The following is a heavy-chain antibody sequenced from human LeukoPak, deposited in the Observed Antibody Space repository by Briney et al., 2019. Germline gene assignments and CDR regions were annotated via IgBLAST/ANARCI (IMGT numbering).Heavy chain of an antibody. CDR3: SWSLNY. CDR2: IKPDGSDK. J-gene: IGHJ4*02. CDR1: GFIFSDYE. D-gene: IGHD1-26*01. Sequence: PGGSLRLSCAASGFIFSDYEMNWVRQAPGKGLEWVANIKPDGSDKNYVDSVKGRFTISRDNAKNSLYLQMNSLRAEDTAVYYCSWSLNYWGQGTLVTVSS. V-gene: IGHV3-7*01.